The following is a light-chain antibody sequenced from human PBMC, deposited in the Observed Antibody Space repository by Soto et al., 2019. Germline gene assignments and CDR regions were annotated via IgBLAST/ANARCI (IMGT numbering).Light chain of an antibody. CDR2: VGTGGIVG. Sequence: QPVLTQPPSASASLGASVTLTCTLSSGYSNYKVDWYQQRPGKGPRFVMRVGTGGIVGSKGDGIPDRFSVLGSGLNRYLTIKNIQEEDESDYHCGADHGSGSNNVFGTGTKVTVL. CDR1: SGYSNYK. J-gene: IGLJ1*01. CDR3: GADHGSGSNNV. V-gene: IGLV9-49*01.